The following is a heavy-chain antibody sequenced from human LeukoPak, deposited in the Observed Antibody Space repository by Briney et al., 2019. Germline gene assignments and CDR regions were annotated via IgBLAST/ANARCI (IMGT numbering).Heavy chain of an antibody. J-gene: IGHJ5*02. CDR3: ARFDVIASWVDP. CDR1: GGSISNTDYY. D-gene: IGHD3-16*02. Sequence: SETLSLTCTVSGGSISNTDYYWGWIRQSPGKGLEWIGNIYYRGSTYYNPSLKSRVTISVDTSKSQFSLKVTSVTAADTAMYYCARFDVIASWVDPWGQGTLVTVSS. V-gene: IGHV4-39*07. CDR2: IYYRGST.